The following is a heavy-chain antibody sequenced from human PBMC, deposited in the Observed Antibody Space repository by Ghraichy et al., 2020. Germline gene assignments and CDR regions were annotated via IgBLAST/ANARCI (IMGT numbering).Heavy chain of an antibody. D-gene: IGHD3-3*01. Sequence: SETLSLTCTVSGGSISSYYWSWIRQPPGKGLEWIGYIYYSGSTNYNPSLKSRVTISVDTSKNQFSLKLSSVTAADTAVYYCARRVVLRFLEWSPGGFDPWGQGTLVTVSS. CDR1: GGSISSYY. J-gene: IGHJ5*02. V-gene: IGHV4-59*01. CDR3: ARRVVLRFLEWSPGGFDP. CDR2: IYYSGST.